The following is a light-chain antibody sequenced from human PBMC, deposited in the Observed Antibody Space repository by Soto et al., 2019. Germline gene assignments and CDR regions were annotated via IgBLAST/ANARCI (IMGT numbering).Light chain of an antibody. J-gene: IGKJ2*01. CDR1: QSVSSN. CDR2: GAS. V-gene: IGKV3-15*01. Sequence: EIVMTQSPATLSVSPGERATRSCRASQSVSSNLAWYQQKPGQAPRLLIYGASTRATGIPARFSGSGSGTEFTLIISSLQSEDFAVYYCQQYNNWPPYTFGQGTKLEIE. CDR3: QQYNNWPPYT.